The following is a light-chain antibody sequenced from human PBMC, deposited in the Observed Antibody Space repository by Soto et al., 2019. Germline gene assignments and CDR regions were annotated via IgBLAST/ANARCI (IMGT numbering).Light chain of an antibody. V-gene: IGLV2-11*01. J-gene: IGLJ7*01. CDR2: DVS. CDR3: ATWDDDLSAAV. Sequence: SALTQPRSVSGSPGQSVAISCTGSRSDVGGYKYVSWYQQFPGKAPKLIIYDVSRRPSGVPDRFSGSKSGNTASLTISGLQAEDEADYYCATWDDDLSAAVFGGGTQLTVL. CDR1: RSDVGGYKY.